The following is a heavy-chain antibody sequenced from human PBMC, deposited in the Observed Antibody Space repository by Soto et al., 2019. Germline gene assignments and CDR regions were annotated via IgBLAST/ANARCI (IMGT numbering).Heavy chain of an antibody. V-gene: IGHV3-23*01. J-gene: IGHJ4*02. Sequence: EVQLLESGGGLVQPEGSLRLSCAASGFTFSSYAMSWVRQAPGKGLEWVSAISGSGGSTYYADSVKGRFTISRDNSKNTLYLQMNSLRAEDTAVYYCAKDLIVHYDSSGGFDYWGQGTLVTVSS. CDR1: GFTFSSYA. D-gene: IGHD3-22*01. CDR3: AKDLIVHYDSSGGFDY. CDR2: ISGSGGST.